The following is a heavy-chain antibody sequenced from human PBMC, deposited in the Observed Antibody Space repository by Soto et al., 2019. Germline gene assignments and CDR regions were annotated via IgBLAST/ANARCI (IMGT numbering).Heavy chain of an antibody. Sequence: QVQLVQSGAEVKKPGASVKVSCKASGYTFTSYGISWVRQAPGQGLEWMGWISAYNGNTNYAQKLQGRVTMTTDTSTSTAYMELRSLRSDDTAVYYCARVNYSPPSYYYYGMDVWGQGTTVTVSS. CDR3: ARVNYSPPSYYYYGMDV. J-gene: IGHJ6*02. CDR2: ISAYNGNT. V-gene: IGHV1-18*01. D-gene: IGHD4-4*01. CDR1: GYTFTSYG.